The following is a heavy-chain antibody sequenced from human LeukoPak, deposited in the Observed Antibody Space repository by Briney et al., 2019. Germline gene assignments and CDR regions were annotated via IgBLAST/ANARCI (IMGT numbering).Heavy chain of an antibody. Sequence: PGGSLRLSCAASGFTFSSYSMNWVRQAPGKGLEGVSSISSSSSYIYYADSVKGRFTISRDNAKNSLYLQMNSLRAEDTAVYYCARVMSRVVEFDYWGQGTLVTVSS. CDR3: ARVMSRVVEFDY. CDR2: ISSSSSYI. J-gene: IGHJ4*02. V-gene: IGHV3-21*01. D-gene: IGHD2-15*01. CDR1: GFTFSSYS.